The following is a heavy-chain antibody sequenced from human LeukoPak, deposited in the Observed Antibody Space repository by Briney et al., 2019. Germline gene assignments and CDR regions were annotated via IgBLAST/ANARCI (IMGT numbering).Heavy chain of an antibody. CDR2: IIPIFGTA. CDR3: ARGTLEMATITSLDY. CDR1: GGTFSSYA. Sequence: SVKVSCKASGGTFSSYAISWVRQAPGQGLEWMGGIIPIFGTANYAQKFQGRVTITADESTSTAYMELSSLRSEDTAVYYCARGTLEMATITSLDYWGQGTLVTVSS. D-gene: IGHD5-24*01. V-gene: IGHV1-69*13. J-gene: IGHJ4*02.